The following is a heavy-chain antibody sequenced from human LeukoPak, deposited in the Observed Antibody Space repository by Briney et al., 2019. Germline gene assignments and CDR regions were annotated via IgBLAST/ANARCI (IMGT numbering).Heavy chain of an antibody. J-gene: IGHJ4*02. V-gene: IGHV3-43*01. D-gene: IGHD4-17*01. Sequence: TGGSLRLSCAASGFTFEDFSMHWVRQVPGKGLEWISLIDWDGSITYYADSVKGRFTVSRDNAKNSLYLQMNSLRAEDTALYYCAKDIEDGDYGFDYWGQGTLVTVSS. CDR1: GFTFEDFS. CDR3: AKDIEDGDYGFDY. CDR2: IDWDGSIT.